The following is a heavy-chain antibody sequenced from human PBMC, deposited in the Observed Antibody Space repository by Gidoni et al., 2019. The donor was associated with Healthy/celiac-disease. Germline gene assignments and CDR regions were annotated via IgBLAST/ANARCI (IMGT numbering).Heavy chain of an antibody. CDR1: GYTFTSYD. D-gene: IGHD7-27*01. Sequence: QVQLVQSGAEVMKPGASVQVSCKASGYTFTSYDINWVRQATGQGLEWMGWMNRNSGNTGYAKKFQGRVNMTRNNSISTAYMELSSLRSEETAVYYCTRDWGGDAFDIWGQGTMVTVSS. V-gene: IGHV1-8*01. CDR3: TRDWGGDAFDI. CDR2: MNRNSGNT. J-gene: IGHJ3*02.